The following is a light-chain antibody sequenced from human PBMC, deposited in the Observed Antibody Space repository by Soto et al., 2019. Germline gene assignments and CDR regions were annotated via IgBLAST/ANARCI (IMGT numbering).Light chain of an antibody. CDR1: SSDIDSYNY. Sequence: QSALTQPASVSGSPGQSITILCTGSSSDIDSYNYVSWYQQHPGKAPKLIIYEVSSRPSGVSNHFSGSKSGNTASLTISGLQAEDEADYYCSSYTSSTTLEVFGTGTKLTVL. V-gene: IGLV2-14*01. CDR2: EVS. J-gene: IGLJ1*01. CDR3: SSYTSSTTLEV.